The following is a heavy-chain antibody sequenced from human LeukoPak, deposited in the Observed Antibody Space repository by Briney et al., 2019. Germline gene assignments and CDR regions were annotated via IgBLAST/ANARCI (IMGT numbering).Heavy chain of an antibody. V-gene: IGHV4-39*07. Sequence: SETLSLTYTVSGGSISSSSYYWGWIRQPPGKGLEWIGSIYYSGSTYYNPSLKSRVTISVDTSKNQFSLKLSSVTAADTAVYYCARDLGGYDYGKNWFDPWGQGTLVTVSS. J-gene: IGHJ5*02. CDR1: GGSISSSSYY. D-gene: IGHD3-22*01. CDR2: IYYSGST. CDR3: ARDLGGYDYGKNWFDP.